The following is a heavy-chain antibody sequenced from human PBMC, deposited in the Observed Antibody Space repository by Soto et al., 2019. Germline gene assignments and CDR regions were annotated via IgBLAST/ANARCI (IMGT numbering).Heavy chain of an antibody. CDR2: ISSRGVTI. Sequence: QVQLVESGGALVRPGGSLRLSCTVSGFTFGNYYMSWIHQAPGKGLESISYISSRGVTIYYADSVKGRFTISRDNAKNSLFLQMDSLRAEDTAVYYCARVTASGWFVNGRDYFDHWGQGTLVTVSS. CDR1: GFTFGNYY. CDR3: ARVTASGWFVNGRDYFDH. V-gene: IGHV3-11*01. J-gene: IGHJ4*02. D-gene: IGHD6-19*01.